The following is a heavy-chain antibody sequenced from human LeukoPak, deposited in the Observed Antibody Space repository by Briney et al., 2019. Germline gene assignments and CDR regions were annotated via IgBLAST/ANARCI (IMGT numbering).Heavy chain of an antibody. J-gene: IGHJ4*02. D-gene: IGHD6-19*01. CDR2: IQNDGNSK. CDR1: GLTFSMPP. CDR3: AKGAVAGTEDY. Sequence: GGSLRLSCAASGLTFSMPPMDWVRQAPGKGLEWVAFIQNDGNSKNYADSVKGRFTISRDTSKNTLYLQMNSLRAEDTAVYYCAKGAVAGTEDYWGQGTLVTVSS. V-gene: IGHV3-30*02.